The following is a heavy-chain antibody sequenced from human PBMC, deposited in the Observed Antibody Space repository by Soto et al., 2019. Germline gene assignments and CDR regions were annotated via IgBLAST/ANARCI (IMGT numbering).Heavy chain of an antibody. V-gene: IGHV3-48*01. D-gene: IGHD4-17*01. CDR1: GFTFSSYS. CDR2: ISSSSSTI. Sequence: EVQLVESGGGLVQPGGSLRLSCAASGFTFSSYSMNWARQAPGKGLEWVSYISSSSSTIYYAASVKGRFTISRDNAKNSLYLHMNRLRAEDTAVYYCARDLNYGLFDYWGQGTLVTVSS. J-gene: IGHJ4*02. CDR3: ARDLNYGLFDY.